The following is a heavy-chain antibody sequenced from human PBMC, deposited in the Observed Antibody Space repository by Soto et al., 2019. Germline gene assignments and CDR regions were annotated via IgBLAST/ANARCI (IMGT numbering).Heavy chain of an antibody. V-gene: IGHV4-4*07. CDR1: GVSISSYY. Sequence: QVQIQESGPGMVKPSETLSLMCSVTGVSISSYYWSWIRQPAGKGLEWIGRIYTSGSTNYNPSLKSRVTMSVHTSNNQVFLKLNSLTAADTAVYYCARDSELIGRSYWYFDFWGRGTLVTVSS. CDR3: ARDSELIGRSYWYFDF. J-gene: IGHJ2*01. CDR2: IYTSGST. D-gene: IGHD1-26*01.